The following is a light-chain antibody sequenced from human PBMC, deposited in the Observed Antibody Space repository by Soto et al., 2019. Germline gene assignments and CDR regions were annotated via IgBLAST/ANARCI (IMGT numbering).Light chain of an antibody. V-gene: IGKV1-6*01. CDR1: QGIRND. Sequence: AIQMTQSPSSLSASVGDIVTMTCRASQGIRNDLGWYQQKPGKAPKLLIYAASSLQSGVPSRFSGSGSGTDFTLTISSLQPEDFATYYCLQDYNYPRTFGQGTKVEIK. CDR3: LQDYNYPRT. CDR2: AAS. J-gene: IGKJ1*01.